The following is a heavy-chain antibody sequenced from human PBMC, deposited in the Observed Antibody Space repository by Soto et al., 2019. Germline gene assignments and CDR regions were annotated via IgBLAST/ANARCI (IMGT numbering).Heavy chain of an antibody. D-gene: IGHD5-18*01. V-gene: IGHV3-48*03. J-gene: IGHJ4*02. CDR2: ISSGGGNI. CDR1: GFTFSSYE. Sequence: PGGSLRLSCAASGFTFSSYEMNWVRQAPGKGLEWVSYISSGGGNIYYADSVKGRFTISRDNAKNSLHLQMNSLRVEDTAIYYCARAIETAMDPCDYWGQGALVTVSS. CDR3: ARAIETAMDPCDY.